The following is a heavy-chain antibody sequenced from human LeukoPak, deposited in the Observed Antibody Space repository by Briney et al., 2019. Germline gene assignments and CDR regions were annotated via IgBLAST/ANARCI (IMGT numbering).Heavy chain of an antibody. D-gene: IGHD3-10*01. CDR1: GFTFSSYW. CDR3: AREFSGPERCGELSTHGMDV. CDR2: IKEDGSEK. V-gene: IGHV3-7*01. Sequence: PGGSLRLSCVVSGFTFSSYWMSWVRQAPGKGLEWVANIKEDGSEKYYVDSVKGRFTISRDNAKNSLYLQMNSLRVEDTAVYYCAREFSGPERCGELSTHGMDVWGQGTTVTVSS. J-gene: IGHJ6*02.